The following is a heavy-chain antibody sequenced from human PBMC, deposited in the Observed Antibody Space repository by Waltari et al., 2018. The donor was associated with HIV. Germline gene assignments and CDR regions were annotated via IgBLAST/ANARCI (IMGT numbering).Heavy chain of an antibody. D-gene: IGHD1-26*01. J-gene: IGHJ5*02. CDR3: ARGSSGSYRWFDP. CDR2: INRVFEAT. Sequence: QEQLVQSGAEVKKPGSSVKVSCKASGGTFSSNAISWVRQAPGQGLEWMGSINRVFEATSYAQKFHGRLTISADESTSTVFMELSSLSFDDTAVYYCARGSSGSYRWFDPWGHGTLVTVSS. V-gene: IGHV1-69*18. CDR1: GGTFSSNA.